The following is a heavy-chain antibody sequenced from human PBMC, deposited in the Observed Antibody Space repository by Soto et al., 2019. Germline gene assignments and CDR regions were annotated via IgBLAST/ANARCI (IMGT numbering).Heavy chain of an antibody. J-gene: IGHJ3*02. CDR3: AKDLALWWELKSYAFDI. CDR2: ISWDGGST. Sequence: GGSLRLSCAASGFTFDDYTMHWVRQAPGKGLEWVSLISWDGGSTYYADSVKGRFTISRDNSKNSLYLQMNSLRTEDTALYYCAKDLALWWELKSYAFDIWGQGTMVTVSS. D-gene: IGHD1-26*01. V-gene: IGHV3-43*01. CDR1: GFTFDDYT.